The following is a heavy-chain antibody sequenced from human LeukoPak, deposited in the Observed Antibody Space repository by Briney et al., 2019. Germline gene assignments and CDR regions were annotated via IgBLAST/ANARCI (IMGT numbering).Heavy chain of an antibody. V-gene: IGHV4-59*01. CDR3: ARLEYCSGGSCYPYCFDY. J-gene: IGHJ4*02. CDR1: GGSISSYY. CDR2: IYYSGST. D-gene: IGHD2-15*01. Sequence: SETLSLTCTVSGGSISSYYWSWIRQPPGKGLEWIGYIYYSGSTNYNPSLKSRVTIPVDTSKNQFSLKLSSVTAADTAVYYCARLEYCSGGSCYPYCFDYWGQGTLVTVSS.